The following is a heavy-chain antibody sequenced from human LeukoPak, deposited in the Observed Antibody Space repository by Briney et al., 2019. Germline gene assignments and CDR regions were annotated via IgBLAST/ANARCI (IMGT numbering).Heavy chain of an antibody. CDR1: GGSFSGYY. CDR2: INHSGST. Sequence: PSETLSLTCAVFGGSFSGYYWSWIRQPPGKGLEWIGEINHSGSTNYNPSLKSRVTISIDTSKNQFSLKLSSVTAADTAIYHCARPLHCSSTTCYDWFDPWGQGTLVTVSS. V-gene: IGHV4-34*01. D-gene: IGHD2-2*01. CDR3: ARPLHCSSTTCYDWFDP. J-gene: IGHJ5*02.